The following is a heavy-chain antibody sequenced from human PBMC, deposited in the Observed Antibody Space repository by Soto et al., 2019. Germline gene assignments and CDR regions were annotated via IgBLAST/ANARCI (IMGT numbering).Heavy chain of an antibody. CDR2: IYYSVST. Sequence: QLQLQESGPGLVKPSETLSLTCTVSGGSISSSSYYWGWIRQPPGKGLEWIGTIYYSVSTYYNPSLQSRVTISVDTPKTESSLKLGSVNAAGTAVYSWARLYGSSLFDYWGQGTLVPVSS. D-gene: IGHD6-6*01. J-gene: IGHJ4*02. CDR1: GGSISSSSYY. CDR3: ARLYGSSLFDY. V-gene: IGHV4-39*01.